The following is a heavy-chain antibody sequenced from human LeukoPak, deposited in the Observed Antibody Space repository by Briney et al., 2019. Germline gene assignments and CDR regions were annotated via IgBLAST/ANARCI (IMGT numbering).Heavy chain of an antibody. Sequence: SETLSLTCAVYGGSFSGYYWSWIRQPPGKGLEWIGEINHSGSTNYNPSLKGRVTISVDTSKNQFSLKLSSVTAADTAVYYCARAYSSSWYGRFGSWFDPWGQGTLVTVSS. D-gene: IGHD6-13*01. CDR1: GGSFSGYY. CDR2: INHSGST. CDR3: ARAYSSSWYGRFGSWFDP. J-gene: IGHJ5*02. V-gene: IGHV4-34*01.